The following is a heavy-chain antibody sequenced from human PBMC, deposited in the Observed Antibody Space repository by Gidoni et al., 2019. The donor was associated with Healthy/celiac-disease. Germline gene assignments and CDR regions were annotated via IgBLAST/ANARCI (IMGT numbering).Heavy chain of an antibody. CDR1: GGSFSGYY. V-gene: IGHV4-34*01. D-gene: IGHD5-18*01. CDR2: INHSGST. J-gene: IGHJ3*02. Sequence: QVQLQQWGAGLLKPSETLSLTCAVHGGSFSGYYWSWIRQPPGKGLEWIGEINHSGSTHANPSLKSRVTISVDTSKNQFSLKRSSVTAADTAVYYCARLVVDTAMVTEADAFDIWGQGTMVTVSS. CDR3: ARLVVDTAMVTEADAFDI.